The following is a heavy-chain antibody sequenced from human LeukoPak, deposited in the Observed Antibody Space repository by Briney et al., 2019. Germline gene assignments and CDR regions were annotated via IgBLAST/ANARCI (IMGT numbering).Heavy chain of an antibody. Sequence: GGSLRLSCAASGFTFSDYHINWVRQAPGKGLEWLSYISSTSTTTFYADSVKGRFAISRDNAKSSLYLQMNSLRDEDTAVYYCARVWQDYSGVDYWGQGTLVTVSS. CDR3: ARVWQDYSGVDY. D-gene: IGHD2-21*01. CDR2: ISSTSTTT. V-gene: IGHV3-48*02. CDR1: GFTFSDYH. J-gene: IGHJ4*02.